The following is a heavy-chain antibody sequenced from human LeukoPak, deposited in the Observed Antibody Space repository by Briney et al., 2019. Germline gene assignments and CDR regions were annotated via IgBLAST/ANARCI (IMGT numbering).Heavy chain of an antibody. CDR3: ARARENFWSGLNYMDV. J-gene: IGHJ6*03. Sequence: PGGSLRLSCAASGFTFSSYSMNWVRQAPGKGLEWVSSISSSSSYIYYADSVKGRFTISRDNAKNSLYLQMNSLRAEDTAVYYCARARENFWSGLNYMDVWGKGTTITVSS. V-gene: IGHV3-21*01. D-gene: IGHD3-3*01. CDR2: ISSSSSYI. CDR1: GFTFSSYS.